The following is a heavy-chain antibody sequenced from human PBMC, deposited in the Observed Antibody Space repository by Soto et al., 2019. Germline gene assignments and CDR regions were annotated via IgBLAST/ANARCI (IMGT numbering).Heavy chain of an antibody. Sequence: QVQLQESGPGLVKPSETLSLTCSVSGGSVSSGGYYWSWIRQPPGKGLEWIGCIYYSGSTDYNPSLKSRVTMSLDKSKNQFSVKLNSVTAADTAVYFCARAGSYRYFDYWGQGTLVTVSS. D-gene: IGHD3-10*01. CDR2: IYYSGST. V-gene: IGHV4-61*08. J-gene: IGHJ4*02. CDR1: GGSVSSGGYY. CDR3: ARAGSYRYFDY.